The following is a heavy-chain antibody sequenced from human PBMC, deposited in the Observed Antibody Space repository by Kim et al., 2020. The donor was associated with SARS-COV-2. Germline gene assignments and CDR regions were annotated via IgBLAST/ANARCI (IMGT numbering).Heavy chain of an antibody. D-gene: IGHD2-15*01. CDR1: GFTFSSYA. V-gene: IGHV3-23*01. J-gene: IGHJ2*01. CDR2: ISGSGGST. CDR3: AKVLASRIVVVVAATYWSFDL. Sequence: GGSLRLSCAASGFTFSSYAMSWVRQAPGKGLEWVSAISGSGGSTYYADSVKGRFTISRDNSKNTLYLQMNSLRAEDTAVYYCAKVLASRIVVVVAATYWSFDLWGRGTLVTVSS.